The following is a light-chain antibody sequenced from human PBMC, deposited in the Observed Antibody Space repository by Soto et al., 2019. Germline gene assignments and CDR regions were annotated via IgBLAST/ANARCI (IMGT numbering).Light chain of an antibody. CDR3: QQSDSTTPTT. CDR1: QSISSY. Sequence: DIQMTQSPSSLSASVGDRVTITCRASQSISSYLNWYQQKPGKAPKLLIYAASSLQSGVPSRFSRSGSGTDFSRTSSSLQPDDFATYYYQQSDSTTPTTSGQGTRPQTK. J-gene: IGKJ5*01. CDR2: AAS. V-gene: IGKV1-39*01.